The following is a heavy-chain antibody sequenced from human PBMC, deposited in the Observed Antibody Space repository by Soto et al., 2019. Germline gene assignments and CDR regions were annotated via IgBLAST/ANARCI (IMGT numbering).Heavy chain of an antibody. CDR2: INAYRGNT. CDR3: ARDRRYCSSTSCYYGFAY. Sequence: ASVKVSCKASGYTFTNYGITWVRQAPGQGLEWVGWINAYRGNTTYAQKLQGRVTMTTDTSTSTAYMELTSLRSDDTAVYYCARDRRYCSSTSCYYGFAYWGQGTLVTVSS. D-gene: IGHD2-2*01. CDR1: GYTFTNYG. J-gene: IGHJ4*02. V-gene: IGHV1-18*01.